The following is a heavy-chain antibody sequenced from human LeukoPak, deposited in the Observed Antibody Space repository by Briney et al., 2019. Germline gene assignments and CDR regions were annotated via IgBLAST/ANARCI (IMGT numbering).Heavy chain of an antibody. J-gene: IGHJ4*02. CDR1: GYTFTSYY. CDR2: IIPIFGTA. D-gene: IGHD3-22*01. Sequence: SVKVSCKASGYTFTSYYMHWVRQAPGQGLEWMGGIIPIFGTANYAQKFQGRVTITADESTSTAYMELSSLRSEDTAVYYCASRSGYYRNFDYWGQGTLVTVSS. CDR3: ASRSGYYRNFDY. V-gene: IGHV1-69*13.